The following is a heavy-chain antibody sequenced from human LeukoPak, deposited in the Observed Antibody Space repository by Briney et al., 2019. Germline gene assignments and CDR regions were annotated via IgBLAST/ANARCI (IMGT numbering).Heavy chain of an antibody. J-gene: IGHJ4*02. V-gene: IGHV4-4*02. CDR1: GGSFTNSNW. Sequence: PSGTLSLTCAVSGGSFTNSNWWSVGRPPPGKGVEWTRIIYHRGSTNYNPSLKSRFTISVDKSKNQFSLKLNSVTAADTAVYYCASEGPAALDYWGQGTLVTVSS. CDR2: IYHRGST. D-gene: IGHD2-2*01. CDR3: ASEGPAALDY.